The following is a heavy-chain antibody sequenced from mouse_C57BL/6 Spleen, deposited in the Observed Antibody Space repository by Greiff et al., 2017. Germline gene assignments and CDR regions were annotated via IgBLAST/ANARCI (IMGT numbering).Heavy chain of an antibody. CDR2: IDPSDSYT. Sequence: VQLQQSGAELVRPGTSVKLSCKASGYTFTSYWMHWVKQRPGQGLEWIGVIDPSDSYTNYNQKFKGKATLTVDTSSSTAYMQLSSLTSEDSAVYYCARDYYGSSYAPFFDYWGQGTTLTVSS. CDR1: GYTFTSYW. CDR3: ARDYYGSSYAPFFDY. J-gene: IGHJ2*01. D-gene: IGHD1-1*01. V-gene: IGHV1-59*01.